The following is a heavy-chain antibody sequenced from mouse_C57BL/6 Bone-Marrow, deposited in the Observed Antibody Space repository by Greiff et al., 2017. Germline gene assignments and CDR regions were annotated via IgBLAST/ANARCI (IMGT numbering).Heavy chain of an antibody. CDR1: GYSITSGYY. CDR3: ARGGYDGDY. Sequence: ESGPGLVKPSQSLSLTCSVTGYSITSGYYWNWIRQFPGNKLEWMGYISYDGSNNYNPSLKNRISITRDTSKNQFFLKLNSVTTEDTATYYCARGGYDGDYWGQGTTLTVSS. CDR2: ISYDGSN. D-gene: IGHD2-2*01. J-gene: IGHJ2*01. V-gene: IGHV3-6*01.